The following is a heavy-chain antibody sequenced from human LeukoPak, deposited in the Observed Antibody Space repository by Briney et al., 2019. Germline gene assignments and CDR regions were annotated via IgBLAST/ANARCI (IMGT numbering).Heavy chain of an antibody. V-gene: IGHV3-7*01. CDR1: GFNFSKAW. CDR2: INQDGSET. CDR3: ARDGVDAGIYFDY. D-gene: IGHD2-15*01. Sequence: GGSLRLSCAVSGFNFSKAWMSWVRQGPGKGLEWVANINQDGSETYYVDSVRGRFTISRDNAKRSLYLQMDSLRAEDTAVYYCARDGVDAGIYFDYWGQGTLVTVSS. J-gene: IGHJ4*02.